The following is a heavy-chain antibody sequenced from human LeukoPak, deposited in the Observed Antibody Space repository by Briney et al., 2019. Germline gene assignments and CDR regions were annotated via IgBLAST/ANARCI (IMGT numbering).Heavy chain of an antibody. CDR3: VTRPGDCRSGDCLGAFDY. CDR1: GLTFSSHA. CDR2: ISGSGGVM. D-gene: IGHD2-21*02. V-gene: IGHV3-23*01. J-gene: IGHJ4*02. Sequence: PGGSLRLSCAASGLTFSSHAMSWVRQAPGKGLEWVSVISGSGGVMYYADSVKGRFTISRDNAKNTLYLQMSSLRVEDTAVYCCVTRPGDCRSGDCLGAFDYWGQGTLVTVSS.